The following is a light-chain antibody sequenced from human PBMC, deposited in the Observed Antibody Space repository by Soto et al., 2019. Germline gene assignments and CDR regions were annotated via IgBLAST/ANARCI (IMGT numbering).Light chain of an antibody. CDR2: DVN. CDR3: SSYAGGNNWV. V-gene: IGLV2-8*01. J-gene: IGLJ3*02. Sequence: QSALTQPPSASGSPGQSLTISCTGTSSDVGAHNYVSWYQQNPGKAPQLMLYDVNKRPSGVPDRFSGSKSGNTASLTVSGLQAEDEADSYCSSYAGGNNWVFGGGTKLTVL. CDR1: SSDVGAHNY.